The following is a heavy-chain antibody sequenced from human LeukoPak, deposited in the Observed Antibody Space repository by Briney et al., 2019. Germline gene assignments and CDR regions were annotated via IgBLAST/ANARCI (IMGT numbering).Heavy chain of an antibody. CDR3: ARGTVVVAATPPGNWFDP. CDR1: GYTFTGYY. CDR2: INPNSGGT. Sequence: ASVKVSCKASGYTFTGYYMHWVRQAPGQGLEWMGWINPNSGGTNYAQKFQGRVTMTRDTSISTAYMELSRLRSDDTAVYYCARGTVVVAATPPGNWFDPWGQGTLVTVSS. D-gene: IGHD2-15*01. J-gene: IGHJ5*02. V-gene: IGHV1-2*02.